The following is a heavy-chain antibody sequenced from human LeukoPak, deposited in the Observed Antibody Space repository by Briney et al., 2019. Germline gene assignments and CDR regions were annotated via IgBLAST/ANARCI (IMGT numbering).Heavy chain of an antibody. V-gene: IGHV4-39*01. CDR2: IYYSGST. Sequence: SETLSLTCTVSGGSISSSSYYWGWIRQPPGKGLEWIGSIYYSGSTYYNPSLKSRVTISVDTSKNQFSLKLSSVTAADTAVYYCASSSGWYGYWGQGTLATVSS. CDR1: GGSISSSSYY. J-gene: IGHJ4*02. D-gene: IGHD6-19*01. CDR3: ASSSGWYGY.